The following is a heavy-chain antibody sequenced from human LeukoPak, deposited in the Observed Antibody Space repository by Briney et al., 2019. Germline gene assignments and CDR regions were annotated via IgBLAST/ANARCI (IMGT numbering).Heavy chain of an antibody. Sequence: SETLSLTCTVSGGSISSYYWSWIRQPPGKGLEWIGYIYYSGSTNYNPSLKSRVTISVDTSENQFSLKLSSVTAADTAVYYCARVGAGISDSSSWYFREDAFDIWGQGTMVTVSS. CDR2: IYYSGST. CDR1: GGSISSYY. CDR3: ARVGAGISDSSSWYFREDAFDI. V-gene: IGHV4-59*01. J-gene: IGHJ3*02. D-gene: IGHD6-13*01.